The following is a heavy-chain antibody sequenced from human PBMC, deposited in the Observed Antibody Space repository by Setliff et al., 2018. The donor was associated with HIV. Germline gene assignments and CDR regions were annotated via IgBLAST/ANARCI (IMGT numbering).Heavy chain of an antibody. J-gene: IGHJ4*02. CDR3: ARFTSGWYGQY. CDR2: IYSNGGT. D-gene: IGHD6-19*01. CDR1: GGSISAYY. Sequence: SETLSLTCNVSGGSISAYYWSWVRQPPGKRLEWIGYIYSNGGTAYNPSLKSRVTISVDTSKNQFSLKMTSVTIADTAVYYCARFTSGWYGQYWGQGTLVTV. V-gene: IGHV4-59*01.